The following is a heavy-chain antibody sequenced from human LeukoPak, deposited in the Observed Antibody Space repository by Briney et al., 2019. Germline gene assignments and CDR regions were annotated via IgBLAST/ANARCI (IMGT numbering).Heavy chain of an antibody. J-gene: IGHJ4*02. CDR1: GFTFSSYS. CDR2: ISSSSTI. Sequence: AGGSLRLSCAASGFTFSSYSMNWVRQAPGKGLEWVSYISSSSTIYYADSVKGRFTISRDNAKNSLYLQMNSLRAEDTAVYYCARETGNYYGSGSYGVDYWGQGTLVTVSS. V-gene: IGHV3-48*01. D-gene: IGHD3-10*01. CDR3: ARETGNYYGSGSYGVDY.